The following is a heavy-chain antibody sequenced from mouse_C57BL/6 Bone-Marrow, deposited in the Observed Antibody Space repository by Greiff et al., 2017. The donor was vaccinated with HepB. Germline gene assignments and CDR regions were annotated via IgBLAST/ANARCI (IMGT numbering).Heavy chain of an antibody. CDR3: TRDLYYDYFYAMDY. V-gene: IGHV5-9-1*02. J-gene: IGHJ4*01. Sequence: EVKLVESGEGLVKPGGSLKLSCAASGFTFSSYAMSWVRQTPEKRLEWVAYISSGGDYIYYADTVKGRFTISRDNARNTLYLQMSSLKSEDTAMYYCTRDLYYDYFYAMDYWGQGTSVTVSS. CDR1: GFTFSSYA. D-gene: IGHD2-4*01. CDR2: ISSGGDYI.